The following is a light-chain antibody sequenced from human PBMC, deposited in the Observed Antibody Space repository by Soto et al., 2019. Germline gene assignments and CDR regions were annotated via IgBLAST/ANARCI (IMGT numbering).Light chain of an antibody. Sequence: TQSPGTLSLSPGERATLSCRASQSVSSSYLAWYQQKPGQAPRLLIYGASSRATGIPDRFSGSGSGTDFTLTISRLEPEDFAVYYCQQYGSSPYTFGQGTKVDIK. CDR2: GAS. J-gene: IGKJ2*01. V-gene: IGKV3-20*01. CDR1: QSVSSSY. CDR3: QQYGSSPYT.